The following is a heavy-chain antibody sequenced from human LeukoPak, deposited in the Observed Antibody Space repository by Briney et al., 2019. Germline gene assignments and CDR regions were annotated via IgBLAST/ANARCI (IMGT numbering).Heavy chain of an antibody. V-gene: IGHV1-69*04. Sequence: GASVKVSCKASGGTFSSYAISWVRQAPGQGLEWMGRIIPILGIANYAQKFQGRVTITADKSTSTAYMELSSLRSEDTAVYYCASETIYYDSSGYYSYGMDVWGQGTTVTVSS. CDR1: GGTFSSYA. J-gene: IGHJ6*02. CDR3: ASETIYYDSSGYYSYGMDV. CDR2: IIPILGIA. D-gene: IGHD3-22*01.